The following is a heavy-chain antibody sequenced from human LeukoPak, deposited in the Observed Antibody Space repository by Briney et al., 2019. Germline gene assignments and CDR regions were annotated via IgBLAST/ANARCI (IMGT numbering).Heavy chain of an antibody. V-gene: IGHV3-23*01. Sequence: GGSLRLSCAASGFIYSSYAMSWPRHAPGKGLEWVSAISGSGGSTYYADSVKGRFTISRDNSKNTLYLQMNSLRAEDTAVYYCARDDFWSGYSLLGYWGQGTLVTVSS. D-gene: IGHD3-3*01. CDR1: GFIYSSYA. J-gene: IGHJ4*02. CDR2: ISGSGGST. CDR3: ARDDFWSGYSLLGY.